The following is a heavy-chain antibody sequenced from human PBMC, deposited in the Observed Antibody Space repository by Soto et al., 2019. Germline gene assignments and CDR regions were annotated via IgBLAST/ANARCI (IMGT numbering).Heavy chain of an antibody. CDR2: ISSSSSYI. D-gene: IGHD1-26*01. V-gene: IGHV3-21*01. CDR1: GFTFSSYS. J-gene: IGHJ4*02. CDR3: AREWELLPIGFDY. Sequence: GGSLRLSCAASGFTFSSYSMNWVRQAPGKGLEWVSSISSSSSYIYYADSVKGRFTISRDNAKNSLYLQMNSLRAEDTAVYYCAREWELLPIGFDYWGQGTLVTVSS.